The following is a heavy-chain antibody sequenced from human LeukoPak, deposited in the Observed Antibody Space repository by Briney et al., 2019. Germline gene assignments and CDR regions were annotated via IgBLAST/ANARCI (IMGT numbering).Heavy chain of an antibody. CDR3: ASSIAAAEGGY. CDR1: GYTFTSYG. V-gene: IGHV1-18*01. D-gene: IGHD6-13*01. J-gene: IGHJ4*02. CDR2: ISAYNGNT. Sequence: ASVKVSCKASGYTFTSYGISWVRQAPGQGLEWMGWISAYNGNTNYAQKLQGRVTMTTDTSTSTAYMELSSLRSEDTAVYYCASSIAAAEGGYWGQGTLVTVSS.